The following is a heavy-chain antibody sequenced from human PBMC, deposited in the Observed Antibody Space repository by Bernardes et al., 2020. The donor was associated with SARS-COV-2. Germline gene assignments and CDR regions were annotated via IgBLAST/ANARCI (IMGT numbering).Heavy chain of an antibody. D-gene: IGHD3-10*01. J-gene: IGHJ6*02. Sequence: ASVKVSCKASGYTFTGYYMHWVRQAPGQGLEWMGWINPNSGGTNYAQKFQGWVTMTRDTSISTAYMELSRLRSDDTAVYYCAIWFGEKDYYYYGMDVWGQGTTVTVSS. CDR2: INPNSGGT. CDR1: GYTFTGYY. CDR3: AIWFGEKDYYYYGMDV. V-gene: IGHV1-2*04.